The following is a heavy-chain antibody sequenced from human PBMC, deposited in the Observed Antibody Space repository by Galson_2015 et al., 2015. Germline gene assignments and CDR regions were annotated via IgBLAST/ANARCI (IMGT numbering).Heavy chain of an antibody. V-gene: IGHV3-74*01. Sequence: SLRLSCAASGFTFRTYWMYWVRQAPGKGLVWVSHINSDGSSTSYADSVRSRFTISRDNAKNTLYLQMNSLRAEDTAVYYCATNYYGSGNFYKWGQGTLVTVSS. CDR1: GFTFRTYW. D-gene: IGHD3-10*01. CDR2: INSDGSST. J-gene: IGHJ4*02. CDR3: ATNYYGSGNFYK.